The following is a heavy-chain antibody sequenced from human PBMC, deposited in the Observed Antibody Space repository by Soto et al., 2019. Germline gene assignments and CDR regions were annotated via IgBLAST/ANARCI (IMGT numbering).Heavy chain of an antibody. J-gene: IGHJ4*02. V-gene: IGHV3-72*01. CDR3: ASYYGGSYDY. Sequence: PGGSLRLSCAASGFTFSDYYMDWVRQVPGKGLEWVGRTRNKANSYSTEYAPSVKGRFTISRHDLEDSMYLQMNSLKTEDTAVYDCASYYGGSYDYWGQGTLVTVSS. D-gene: IGHD1-26*01. CDR1: GFTFSDYY. CDR2: TRNKANSYST.